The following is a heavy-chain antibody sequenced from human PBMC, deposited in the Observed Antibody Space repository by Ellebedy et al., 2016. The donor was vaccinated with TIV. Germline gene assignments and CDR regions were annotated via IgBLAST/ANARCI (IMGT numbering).Heavy chain of an antibody. CDR1: GFTFSSHW. D-gene: IGHD1-7*01. CDR2: INSDGSST. CDR3: AKANTVRTELYYGLDV. V-gene: IGHV3-74*01. J-gene: IGHJ6*02. Sequence: GESLKISCAASGFTFSSHWMHWVRQAPGKGLVWVSRINSDGSSTSYADSVKGRFTISRDNAKNTLYLQMNSLRVEDTALYYCAKANTVRTELYYGLDVWGQGTTVTVSS.